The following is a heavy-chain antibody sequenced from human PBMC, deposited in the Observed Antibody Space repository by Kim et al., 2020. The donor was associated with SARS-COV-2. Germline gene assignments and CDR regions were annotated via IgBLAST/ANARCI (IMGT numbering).Heavy chain of an antibody. V-gene: IGHV4-39*01. D-gene: IGHD3-3*01. J-gene: IGHJ4*02. CDR2: LFFSGTT. Sequence: SETLSLTCSVYGGSLRSSSYYWGWFRQPPGQGLEWLGSLFFSGTTYYNPSLKSRLTMSVDTSQYQFSLNLNTVTAADTAVYFCARLWVTYYDSSKGFDYWGRGARVTVSS. CDR3: ARLWVTYYDSSKGFDY. CDR1: GGSLRSSSYY.